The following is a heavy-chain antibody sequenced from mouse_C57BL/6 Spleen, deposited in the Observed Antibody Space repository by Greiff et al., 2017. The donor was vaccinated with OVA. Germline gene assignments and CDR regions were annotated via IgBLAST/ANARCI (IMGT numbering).Heavy chain of an antibody. CDR3: TSRPTDY. Sequence: VQLQQSGAELVRPGASVKLSCTASGFNIKDDYMHWVKQRPEQGLEWIGWIDPENGDTEYASKFQGKATITADTSSNTAYLQLSSLTSEDTAVYYCTSRPTDYWGQGTTLTVSS. CDR2: IDPENGDT. V-gene: IGHV14-4*01. CDR1: GFNIKDDY. J-gene: IGHJ2*01.